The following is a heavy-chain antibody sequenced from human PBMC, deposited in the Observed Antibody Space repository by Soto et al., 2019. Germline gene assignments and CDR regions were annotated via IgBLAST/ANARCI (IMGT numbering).Heavy chain of an antibody. J-gene: IGHJ4*02. Sequence: SETLSLTCTVSGGSISSYYWSWIRQPPGKGLEWIGYIYYSGSTNYNPSLKSRVTISVDTSKNQFSLKLSSVTAADTAVYYCARLVRVEYSFLDYWGQGTLVTVSS. CDR2: IYYSGST. V-gene: IGHV4-59*01. CDR3: ARLVRVEYSFLDY. CDR1: GGSISSYY. D-gene: IGHD2-2*01.